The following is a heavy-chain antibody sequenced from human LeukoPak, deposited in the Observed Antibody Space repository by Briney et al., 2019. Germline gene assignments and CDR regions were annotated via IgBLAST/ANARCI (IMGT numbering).Heavy chain of an antibody. J-gene: IGHJ4*02. CDR3: AKSVVAGVYGSFDY. Sequence: PGGSLRLSCAASGFTVSSNSMSWVRQAPGKGLVWVSVIYTGGTTYYADSVKGRFTISRDNSKNTLYLQMNSLRAEDTAVYYCAKSVVAGVYGSFDYWGQGTLVTVSS. V-gene: IGHV3-53*01. D-gene: IGHD2-15*01. CDR2: IYTGGTT. CDR1: GFTVSSNS.